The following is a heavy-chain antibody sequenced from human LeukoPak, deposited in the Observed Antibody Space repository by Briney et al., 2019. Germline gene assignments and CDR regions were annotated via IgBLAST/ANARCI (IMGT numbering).Heavy chain of an antibody. CDR1: GGSFSGYY. Sequence: SETLSLTCAVYGGSFSGYYWSWIRQPPGKGLEWIGEINHSGSTNYNPSLKSRVTISVDTSKNQFSLKLSSVTAADTAVYYCARHRGYGGSAGAFDIWGQGTMVTVSS. CDR3: ARHRGYGGSAGAFDI. CDR2: INHSGST. D-gene: IGHD4-23*01. J-gene: IGHJ3*02. V-gene: IGHV4-34*01.